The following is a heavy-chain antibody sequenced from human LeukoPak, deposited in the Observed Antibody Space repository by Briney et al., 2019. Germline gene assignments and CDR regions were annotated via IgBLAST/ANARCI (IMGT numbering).Heavy chain of an antibody. Sequence: PGGSLRLSCAASGFTFSNHWMHWVRQAPGKGLVWVSRINSDMSSTNYADSVKGRFTISRDNAKNTLYLQMNSLRAEDTAVYYCARDIAVSGNYFDYWGQGTLVPVSS. V-gene: IGHV3-74*01. J-gene: IGHJ4*02. CDR2: INSDMSST. D-gene: IGHD6-19*01. CDR1: GFTFSNHW. CDR3: ARDIAVSGNYFDY.